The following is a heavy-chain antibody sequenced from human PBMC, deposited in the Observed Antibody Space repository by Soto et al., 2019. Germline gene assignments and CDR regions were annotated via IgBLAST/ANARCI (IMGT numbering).Heavy chain of an antibody. D-gene: IGHD4-17*01. J-gene: IGHJ4*02. V-gene: IGHV3-23*01. CDR3: ARPTTVIYFDY. Sequence: EVQLLESGGGLVQPGGSLRLSCAASGFTLSSYVMSWVRQAPGKGLEWVSAISGSGGSTYYADSVKGRFTSSRDKAKNTLYLEMNSLRAEDTAVYYCARPTTVIYFDYWGQGTLVTVSS. CDR1: GFTLSSYV. CDR2: ISGSGGST.